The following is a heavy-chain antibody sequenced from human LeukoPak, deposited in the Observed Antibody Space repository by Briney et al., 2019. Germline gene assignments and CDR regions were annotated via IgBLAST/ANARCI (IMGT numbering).Heavy chain of an antibody. D-gene: IGHD2-2*01. V-gene: IGHV3-30*02. CDR1: GFTFSNYW. CDR3: AKDVPTAYFDY. Sequence: GGSLRLSCVASGFTFSNYWMSWVRQAPGKGLEWVAFVRYDETTKFYADSVKGRFTISRDNSKTTLYLQMNSLRAEDTAVYYCAKDVPTAYFDYWGQGTLVTVSS. J-gene: IGHJ4*02. CDR2: VRYDETTK.